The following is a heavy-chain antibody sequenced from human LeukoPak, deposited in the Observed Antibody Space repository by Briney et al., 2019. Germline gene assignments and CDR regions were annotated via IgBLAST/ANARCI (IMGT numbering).Heavy chain of an antibody. CDR2: IWYDGSNK. CDR1: GFTFSSYG. J-gene: IGHJ6*03. V-gene: IGHV3-33*06. D-gene: IGHD3-9*01. Sequence: PGGSLRLSCAASGFTFSSYGMHWVRQAPGKGLEWVAVIWYDGSNKYYADSVKGRFTISRDNSKNTLYLQMNSLRAEDTAVYYCAKAEEYYDILTGYFRGYYMDVWAKGPRSPSP. CDR3: AKAEEYYDILTGYFRGYYMDV.